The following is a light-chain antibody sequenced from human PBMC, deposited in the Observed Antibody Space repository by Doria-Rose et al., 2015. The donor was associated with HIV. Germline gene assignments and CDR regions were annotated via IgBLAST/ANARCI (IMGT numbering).Light chain of an antibody. Sequence: DIRMTQSPESLGMSLGERATLNCKSNQSLLYTSKNYLAWYQQKPGQPPKLLIYWASTRQSGVPARFSGSGSGTDFTLTISSLEAEDVAVYYCQQYYDTLSFGPGTTVDIK. CDR1: QSLLYTSKNY. CDR3: QQYYDTLS. J-gene: IGKJ3*01. CDR2: WAS. V-gene: IGKV4-1*01.